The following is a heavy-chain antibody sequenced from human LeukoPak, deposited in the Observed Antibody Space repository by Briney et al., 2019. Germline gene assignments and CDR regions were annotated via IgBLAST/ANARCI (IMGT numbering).Heavy chain of an antibody. CDR3: AREVIKRHGTGSFDY. D-gene: IGHD1-1*01. V-gene: IGHV4-39*07. CDR1: GGSISSSSYY. J-gene: IGHJ4*02. Sequence: SETLSLTCTVSGGSISSSSYYWGWIRQPPGKGLEWIGEINHSGSTNYNPSLKSRVTISIDTAKNQFSLRLSSVTAADTAVYYCAREVIKRHGTGSFDYWGQGTLVTVSS. CDR2: INHSGST.